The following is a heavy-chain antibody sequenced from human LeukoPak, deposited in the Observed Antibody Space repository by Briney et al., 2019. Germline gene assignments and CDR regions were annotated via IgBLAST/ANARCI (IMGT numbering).Heavy chain of an antibody. V-gene: IGHV3-48*03. CDR3: ARNVYDLRGQWLVPGFDY. J-gene: IGHJ4*02. D-gene: IGHD6-19*01. Sequence: PGGSLRLSCAASGFTFGSYEMNWVRQAPGKGLEWVSYIGTIISTTYYADSVKGRFTVSRDDAKSSLYLQMSSLRAEDTAVYYCARNVYDLRGQWLVPGFDYWGKGTLVTVSS. CDR2: IGTIISTT. CDR1: GFTFGSYE.